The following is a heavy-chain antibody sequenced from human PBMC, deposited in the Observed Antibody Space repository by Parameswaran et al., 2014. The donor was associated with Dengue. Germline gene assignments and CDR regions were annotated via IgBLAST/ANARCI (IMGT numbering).Heavy chain of an antibody. Sequence: RQPPGKGLEWVSYISSSGSTIYYADSVKGRFTISRDNAKNSLYLQMNSLRAEDTAVYYCASDGGYSYGLTAYWGQGTLVTVSS. CDR3: ASDGGYSYGLTAY. V-gene: IGHV3-48*03. CDR2: ISSSGSTI. J-gene: IGHJ4*02. D-gene: IGHD5-18*01.